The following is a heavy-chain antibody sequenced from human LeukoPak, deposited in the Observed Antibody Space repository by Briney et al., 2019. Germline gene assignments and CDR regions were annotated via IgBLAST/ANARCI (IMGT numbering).Heavy chain of an antibody. CDR3: SRGRYYDFWSGYSFNWFDP. CDR2: IYYSGST. Sequence: SETLSLTCTVSGGSISSSSYYWGWIRQPPGKGLEWIGSIYYSGSTYYNPSLKSRVTISVDTSKNQFSLKLSSVAAADTAVYYCSRGRYYDFWSGYSFNWFDPWGQGTLVTVSS. V-gene: IGHV4-39*07. D-gene: IGHD3-3*01. J-gene: IGHJ5*02. CDR1: GGSISSSSYY.